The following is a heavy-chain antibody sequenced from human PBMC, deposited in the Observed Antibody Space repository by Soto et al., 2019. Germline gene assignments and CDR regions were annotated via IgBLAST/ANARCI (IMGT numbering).Heavy chain of an antibody. CDR2: ISYDGSNK. CDR1: GFTFSSYG. J-gene: IGHJ4*02. CDR3: AKGSRAYRPYYFDF. Sequence: QVQLVESGGGVVQPGRSLRLSCAASGFTFSSYGMHWVRQAPGKGLEWVAVISYDGSNKYYADSVKGRFTISRDNSKNTLYLQMNSLRAEDTAVYYCAKGSRAYRPYYFDFWGQGTLVTVSS. D-gene: IGHD3-16*01. V-gene: IGHV3-30*18.